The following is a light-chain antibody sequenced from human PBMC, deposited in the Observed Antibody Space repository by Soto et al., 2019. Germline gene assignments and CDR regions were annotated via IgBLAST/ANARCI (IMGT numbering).Light chain of an antibody. V-gene: IGKV1-39*01. Sequence: DIQMTQSPSSLSASVGDRVTITCRASQSISSYLNWYQQKPGKAPKLLIYSASSLQSGVPSRFSGSGSGTDLTLIISSRQPEDFATYYCQQSYITPLTFGGGTKVEIK. J-gene: IGKJ4*01. CDR1: QSISSY. CDR2: SAS. CDR3: QQSYITPLT.